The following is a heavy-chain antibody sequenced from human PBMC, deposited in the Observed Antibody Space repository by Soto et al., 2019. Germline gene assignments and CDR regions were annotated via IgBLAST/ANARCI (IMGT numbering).Heavy chain of an antibody. V-gene: IGHV3-43*01. Sequence: GGSLRLSCVASGFRFDGYNIHWVRQAPGKGLEWVSLITWNGGNTYYADSVKGRFTISRDGTTESVSLQLTSLKREDTGLYYCARETLSFGSALDVWGQGTMVTVSS. CDR2: ITWNGGNT. J-gene: IGHJ6*02. CDR1: GFRFDGYN. CDR3: ARETLSFGSALDV. D-gene: IGHD3-3*01.